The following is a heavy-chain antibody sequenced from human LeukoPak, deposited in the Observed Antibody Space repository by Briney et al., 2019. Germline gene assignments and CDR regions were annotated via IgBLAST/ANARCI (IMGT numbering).Heavy chain of an antibody. Sequence: ASVKVSCKASGYTFTSYYMHWVRQAPGQGLEWMGIINPSSGGTSYAQKFQGRVTITRDTSTSTVYMELSSLRSEDTAVYYCARVSSGFYYFDYWGQGTLVTVSS. J-gene: IGHJ4*02. V-gene: IGHV1-46*01. CDR3: ARVSSGFYYFDY. CDR2: INPSSGGT. D-gene: IGHD3-22*01. CDR1: GYTFTSYY.